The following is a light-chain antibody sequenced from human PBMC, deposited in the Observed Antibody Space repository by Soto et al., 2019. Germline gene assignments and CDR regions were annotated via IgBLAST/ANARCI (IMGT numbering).Light chain of an antibody. CDR2: DVS. Sequence: QSALTQPRSVSGSPGQSVTISCTGTSSDVGGYNYVSWYQQHPGKAPKLMIYDVSWRPSGVPDRFSGSKSGNTASLTISGLQAEDEADYYCCSYAGSYTVVFGVGTKVTVL. CDR1: SSDVGGYNY. J-gene: IGLJ2*01. V-gene: IGLV2-11*01. CDR3: CSYAGSYTVV.